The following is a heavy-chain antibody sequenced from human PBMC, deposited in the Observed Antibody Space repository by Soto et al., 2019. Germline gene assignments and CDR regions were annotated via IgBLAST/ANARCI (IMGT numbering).Heavy chain of an antibody. V-gene: IGHV4-34*01. J-gene: IGHJ6*02. CDR3: ARGIKYYYDSSGYYTPYYYGMDV. D-gene: IGHD3-22*01. CDR1: GGSFSGYY. CDR2: INHSGST. Sequence: SQALSLTWAVSGGSFSGYYWSWIRQPPGKGMEWIGEINHSGSTNYNPSLKSRVTISVDTSKNQFSLKLSSVTAADTAVYYCARGIKYYYDSSGYYTPYYYGMDVWGQGTTVT.